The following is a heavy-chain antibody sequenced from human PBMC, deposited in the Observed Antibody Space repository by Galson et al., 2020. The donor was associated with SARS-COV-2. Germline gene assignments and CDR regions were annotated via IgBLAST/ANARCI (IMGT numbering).Heavy chain of an antibody. D-gene: IGHD2-2*01. CDR3: ARVRGAVIVVVPAARGFDP. V-gene: IGHV4-39*07. J-gene: IGHJ5*02. CDR1: GGSISSSSYY. Sequence: SETLSLTCTVSGGSISSSSYYWGWIRQPPGKGLEWIGSLYYSGSTYYNPSLKSRVTISVDTSKNQFSLKLSSVTAADTAVYYCARVRGAVIVVVPAARGFDPWGQGTLVTVSS. CDR2: LYYSGST.